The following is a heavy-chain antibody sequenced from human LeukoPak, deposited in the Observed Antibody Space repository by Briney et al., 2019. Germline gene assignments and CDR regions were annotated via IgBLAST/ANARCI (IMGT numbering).Heavy chain of an antibody. CDR3: AKDGDYYDSSGYFPFDY. D-gene: IGHD3-22*01. V-gene: IGHV3-48*03. CDR2: ISSSGSTI. J-gene: IGHJ4*02. CDR1: GFTFSSYE. Sequence: PGGSLRLSCAASGFTFSSYEMNWVRQAPGKGLEWVSYISSSGSTIYYADSVKGRFTISRDNSKNTLYLQMNSLRAEDTAVYYCAKDGDYYDSSGYFPFDYWGQGTLVTVSS.